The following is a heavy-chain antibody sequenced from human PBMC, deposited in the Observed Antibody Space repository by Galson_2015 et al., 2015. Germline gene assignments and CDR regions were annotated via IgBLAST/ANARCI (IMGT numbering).Heavy chain of an antibody. CDR2: IKQDGSEK. V-gene: IGHV3-7*01. J-gene: IGHJ1*01. D-gene: IGHD3-16*02. CDR3: ARSDVIAGRPAEYSQH. CDR1: GFTFSSYW. Sequence: SLRLSCAASGFTFSSYWMSWVRQAPGKGLEWVANIKQDGSEKYYVDSVKGRFTISRDNAKDSLYLQMNSLRAEDTAVYYCARSDVIAGRPAEYSQHWGQGTLVTVSS.